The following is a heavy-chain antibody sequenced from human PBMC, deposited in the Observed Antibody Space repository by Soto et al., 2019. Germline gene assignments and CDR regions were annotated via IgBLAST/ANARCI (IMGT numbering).Heavy chain of an antibody. V-gene: IGHV1-69*01. D-gene: IGHD6-13*01. J-gene: IGHJ5*02. CDR3: ARVVMDSRSWQTIYNRFEP. CDR2: IIPIFGTA. Sequence: VQLVQSGAEVKKPGSSVKVSCKASGGTFSSYAISWVRQAPGHGLECMGGIIPIFGTANYAQKFQGRVTITAAESNGTAYMELSSLSSEDKAVHYWARVVMDSRSWQTIYNRFEPWVQGTLVTVSS. CDR1: GGTFSSYA.